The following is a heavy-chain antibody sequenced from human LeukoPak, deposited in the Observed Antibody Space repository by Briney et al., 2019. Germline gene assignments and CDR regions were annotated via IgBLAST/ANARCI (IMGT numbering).Heavy chain of an antibody. CDR1: GSTFTTYW. Sequence: GESLQLSWKASGSTFTTYWIAWVRQVPGKGLEWMGIIYPRDSDTRYSPSFGGEDTISVDKYISTAYLQWSSLKASDTAMYYCARQYGWFDPWRQGTPVTVCS. CDR3: ARQYGWFDP. V-gene: IGHV5-51*01. D-gene: IGHD4-17*01. J-gene: IGHJ5*02. CDR2: IYPRDSDT.